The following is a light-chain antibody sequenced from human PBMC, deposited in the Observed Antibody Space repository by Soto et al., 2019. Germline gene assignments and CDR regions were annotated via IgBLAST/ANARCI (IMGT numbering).Light chain of an antibody. J-gene: IGKJ5*01. CDR1: QTINSNY. CDR3: QQRSNWPPRIT. V-gene: IGKV3-11*01. CDR2: DAS. Sequence: EIVLTQSPGTLSLSPGERATLSCRASQTINSNYLVWFQQKPGQAPRLLIYDASNRATGTPARFSGSGSGTDFALTISSLEPEDFAVYYCQQRSNWPPRITFGQGTRLEIK.